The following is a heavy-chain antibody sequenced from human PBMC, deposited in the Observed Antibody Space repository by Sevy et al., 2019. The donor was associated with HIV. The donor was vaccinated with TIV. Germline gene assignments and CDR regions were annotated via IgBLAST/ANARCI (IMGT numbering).Heavy chain of an antibody. CDR3: SRRGAFEYDSSGFQSH. J-gene: IGHJ4*02. CDR1: GYTLISFG. Sequence: ASVKVTCKTSGYTLISFGISWVGQAPGQGLAWVGWISVYNGKTNYAQKFQDRMTFNSDTSKKTANMELRSLRSDDTAVYYCSRRGAFEYDSSGFQSHWGQGTLVTVSS. V-gene: IGHV1-18*01. D-gene: IGHD3-22*01. CDR2: ISVYNGKT.